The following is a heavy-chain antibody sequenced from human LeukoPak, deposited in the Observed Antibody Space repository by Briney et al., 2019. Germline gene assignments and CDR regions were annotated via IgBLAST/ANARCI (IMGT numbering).Heavy chain of an antibody. Sequence: PSGTLSLTCAVSGGSVSHSNWWTWVRQSPGKGLEWIGEVHPSEGTNYNPSLKSRVTISLDKSKNQFSLELNSVTAADTAMYYCARATDYDFWSGYYVDYYYGMDVWGQGTTVTVSS. CDR1: GGSVSHSNW. CDR3: ARATDYDFWSGYYVDYYYGMDV. J-gene: IGHJ6*02. D-gene: IGHD3-3*01. V-gene: IGHV4-4*02. CDR2: VHPSEGT.